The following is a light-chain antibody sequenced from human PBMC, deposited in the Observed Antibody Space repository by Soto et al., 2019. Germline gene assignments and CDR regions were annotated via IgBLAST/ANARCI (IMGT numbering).Light chain of an antibody. V-gene: IGKV1-5*03. CDR1: QSISSW. Sequence: DIQISQSPSTLSASVGDRATISCRASQSISSWLAWYQQTKGQAPKLLIYKASSLESGVPSRFRGSGSGTEFTLTISSLQTDDFSTYYCQQYNSYPITFGQGTRLEIK. CDR2: KAS. J-gene: IGKJ5*01. CDR3: QQYNSYPIT.